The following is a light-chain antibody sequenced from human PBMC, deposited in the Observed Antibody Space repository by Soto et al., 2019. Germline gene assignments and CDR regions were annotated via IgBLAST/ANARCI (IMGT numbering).Light chain of an antibody. Sequence: QAVVTQPASVSGSPGQSITISCTGTSSDVGGYNYVSWYQQHPGKAPKLMIYDVTNRPSGVSNRFSGSESGNTATLTLSGPQAEDEAEYYCSSYTCSSAPLVFGGGTKLTVL. V-gene: IGLV2-14*01. J-gene: IGLJ3*02. CDR1: SSDVGGYNY. CDR3: SSYTCSSAPLV. CDR2: DVT.